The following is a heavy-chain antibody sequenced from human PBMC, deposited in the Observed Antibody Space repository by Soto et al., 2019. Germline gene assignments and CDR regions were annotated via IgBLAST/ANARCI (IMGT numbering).Heavy chain of an antibody. D-gene: IGHD3-10*01. CDR2: IKSKAVGETI. CDR1: KVSAW. V-gene: IGHV3-15*01. J-gene: IGHJ6*02. CDR3: GDLDGSYFVMDV. Sequence: GSLRLPCGASKVSAWMSWVRQAPGKGLEWVGRIKSKAVGETIDYAAPVQGRFTISRDDSKDMVYLEMNSLKIEDTAVYSCGDLDGSYFVMDVGGQGTTGTVSS.